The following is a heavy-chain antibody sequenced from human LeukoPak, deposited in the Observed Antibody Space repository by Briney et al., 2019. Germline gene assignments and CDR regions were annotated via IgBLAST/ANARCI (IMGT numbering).Heavy chain of an antibody. CDR1: GFTFSSYA. J-gene: IGHJ4*02. D-gene: IGHD4-17*01. CDR2: ISYDGSNK. V-gene: IGHV3-30-3*01. CDR3: ARVEYDYGDYFRS. Sequence: GGSLRLFWAASGFTFSSYAMHWVRQAPGKGLESMAVISYDGSNKYYADSVKGRFTISRDNSKNTLYLQMNSLRAEDTAVYYCARVEYDYGDYFRSWGQGTLVTVSS.